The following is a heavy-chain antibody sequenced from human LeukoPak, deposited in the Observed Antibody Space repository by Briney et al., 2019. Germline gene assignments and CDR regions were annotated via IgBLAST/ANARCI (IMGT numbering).Heavy chain of an antibody. CDR1: GGSISSYY. CDR3: TRGSIAYYYMDV. D-gene: IGHD3-22*01. CDR2: IYYSGST. J-gene: IGHJ6*03. V-gene: IGHV4-59*01. Sequence: SETLSFTCTVSGGSISSYYWSWIRQPPGKGLEWIGNIYYSGSTNYNPSLKSRVTISVDTSKNQFSLKLSSVTAADTAVYYCTRGSIAYYYMDVWGKGTTVTISS.